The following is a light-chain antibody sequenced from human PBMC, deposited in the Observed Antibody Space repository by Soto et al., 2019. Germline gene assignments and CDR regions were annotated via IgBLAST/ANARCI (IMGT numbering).Light chain of an antibody. CDR1: ENVRTF. V-gene: IGKV3-11*01. J-gene: IGKJ5*01. CDR2: GAS. Sequence: EVVLTQSPATLSLSPGERATLSCRASENVRTFVDWYQQKPGQAPRLLIFGASNRATGIPARFSGSGSGTDFTLTISNLEPEDFAVYYCQQRSNWPPITFGQGTRLEIK. CDR3: QQRSNWPPIT.